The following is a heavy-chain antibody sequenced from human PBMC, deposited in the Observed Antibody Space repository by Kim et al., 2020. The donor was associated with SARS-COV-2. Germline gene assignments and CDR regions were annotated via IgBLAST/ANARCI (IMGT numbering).Heavy chain of an antibody. CDR3: ARSRYYYDSSGYYFKLPAEYFQH. CDR1: GFTFSSYA. Sequence: GGSLRLSCAASGFTFSSYAMSWVRQAPGKGLEWVSAISGSGGSTYYADSVKGRFTISRDNSKNTLYLQMNSLRAEDTAVYYCARSRYYYDSSGYYFKLPAEYFQHWGQGTLVTVSS. D-gene: IGHD3-22*01. J-gene: IGHJ1*01. CDR2: ISGSGGST. V-gene: IGHV3-23*01.